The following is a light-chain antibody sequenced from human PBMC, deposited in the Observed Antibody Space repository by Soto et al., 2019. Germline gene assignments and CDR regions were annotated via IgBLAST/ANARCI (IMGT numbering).Light chain of an antibody. CDR2: EVS. CDR3: SSYAANNIL. J-gene: IGLJ2*01. V-gene: IGLV2-8*01. Sequence: QAVVTQPPSASGSPGQSVTISCTGTSSDVGSYNYVSWYQQHPGKAPKLMIYEVSERPSGVPDRFSGSKSGNTASLTVSGLQAEDEADYYCSSYAANNILFGGGTKVTVL. CDR1: SSDVGSYNY.